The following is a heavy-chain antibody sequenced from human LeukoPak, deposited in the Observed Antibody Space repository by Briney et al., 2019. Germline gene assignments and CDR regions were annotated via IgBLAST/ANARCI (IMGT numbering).Heavy chain of an antibody. J-gene: IGHJ6*03. D-gene: IGHD3-10*01. V-gene: IGHV4-34*01. CDR1: GGSFSGYY. Sequence: PSETLSLTCAVYGGSFSGYYWSWIRQPPGKGLEWIGEINHSGSTNYNPSLKSRVTISVDTSKIQFSLKLSSVTAADTAVYYCARRGMVWPFIPNYMDVWGKGTTVTVSS. CDR3: ARRGMVWPFIPNYMDV. CDR2: INHSGST.